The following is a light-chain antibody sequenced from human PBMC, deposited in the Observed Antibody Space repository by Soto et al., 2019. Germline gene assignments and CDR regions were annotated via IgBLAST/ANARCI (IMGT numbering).Light chain of an antibody. V-gene: IGLV3-21*02. J-gene: IGLJ3*02. Sequence: SYELTQPPSVSVAPGQTATITCGGSNIGSKSVHWYQHKPGQAPVLAVYDDSDRPSGIPERFSGSNSGNTATLTISRVEAGDEADYFCQVWDTIRDQPWVFGGGTKVTVL. CDR3: QVWDTIRDQPWV. CDR1: NIGSKS. CDR2: DDS.